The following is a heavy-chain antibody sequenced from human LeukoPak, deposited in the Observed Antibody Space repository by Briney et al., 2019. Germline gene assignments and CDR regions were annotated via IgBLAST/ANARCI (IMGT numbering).Heavy chain of an antibody. V-gene: IGHV3-21*01. Sequence: GGSLRLSCAASGFTFSSYSMNWVRQAPGKGLEWVSSISSSSSYIYYADSVKGRFTIPRDNAKNSLYLQMNSLRAEDTAVYYCASDALYSYCSSTSCYGPNDYWGQGTLVTVSS. J-gene: IGHJ4*02. CDR2: ISSSSSYI. CDR1: GFTFSSYS. D-gene: IGHD2-2*01. CDR3: ASDALYSYCSSTSCYGPNDY.